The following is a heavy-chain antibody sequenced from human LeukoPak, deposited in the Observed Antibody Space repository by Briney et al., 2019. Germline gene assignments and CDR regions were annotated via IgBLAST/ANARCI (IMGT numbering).Heavy chain of an antibody. V-gene: IGHV4-38-2*02. D-gene: IGHD4-17*01. CDR3: ARDTPTVTTLDY. J-gene: IGHJ4*02. CDR2: IYHSGTT. Sequence: PSETLSLTCTVSAYSISSGYYGGWIRQPPGKGLEWIGSIYHSGTTYYNPSLKSRVPISVPTSKTQFSLKLSSVTAADTAVYYCARDTPTVTTLDYGGQGTLVTVSS. CDR1: AYSISSGYY.